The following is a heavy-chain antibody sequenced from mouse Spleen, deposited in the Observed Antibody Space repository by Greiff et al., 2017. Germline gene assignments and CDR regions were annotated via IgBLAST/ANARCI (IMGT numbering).Heavy chain of an antibody. CDR1: GFTFSDYY. CDR3: AREKEGWYFDV. J-gene: IGHJ1*03. Sequence: EVKLVESEGGLVQPGSSMKLSCTASGFTFSDYYMAWVRQVPEKGLEWVANINYDGSSTYYLDSLKSRFIISRDNAKNILYLQMSSLKSEDTATYYCAREKEGWYFDVWGTGTTVTVSS. CDR2: INYDGSST. V-gene: IGHV5-16*01.